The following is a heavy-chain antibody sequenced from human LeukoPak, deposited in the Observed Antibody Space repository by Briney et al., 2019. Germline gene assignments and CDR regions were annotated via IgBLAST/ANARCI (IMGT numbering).Heavy chain of an antibody. CDR2: IRNDGSSE. J-gene: IGHJ4*02. Sequence: PGGSLRLSCAASGFTFSSYGMHWVRQAPGKGLEWVAFIRNDGSSEFYKDSVKGRFTISRDNSKNTLYLQMNSLRADDTAVYYCAKDSIGETAITCFDYWGQGTLVTVSS. CDR3: AKDSIGETAITCFDY. CDR1: GFTFSSYG. V-gene: IGHV3-30*02. D-gene: IGHD2-21*02.